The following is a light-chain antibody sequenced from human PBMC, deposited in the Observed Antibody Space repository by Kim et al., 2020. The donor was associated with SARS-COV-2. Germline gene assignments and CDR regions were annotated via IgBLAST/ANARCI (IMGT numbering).Light chain of an antibody. Sequence: LSAGDSATLSCRASQRVSGYLAWYQHKPGQAPRLLIYDASNRATGIPARFSGTWSGTDFTLTISSLEPEDFAVYYCQQRSNWPRTFGQGTKVDIK. CDR2: DAS. CDR1: QRVSGY. J-gene: IGKJ1*01. V-gene: IGKV3-11*01. CDR3: QQRSNWPRT.